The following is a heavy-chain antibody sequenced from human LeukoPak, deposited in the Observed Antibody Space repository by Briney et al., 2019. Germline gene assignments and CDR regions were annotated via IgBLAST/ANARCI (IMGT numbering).Heavy chain of an antibody. Sequence: PGGSLRLSCAASGFTFSNYAMHWVRQAPGKGLEWVAVISFGGTNKYYADSVKGRFTISRDNPKHTTYVQVKSLRGDHWVVYFCAAGTAVEWSGTSCPPTDYWGEGT. J-gene: IGHJ4*02. CDR1: GFTFSNYA. V-gene: IGHV3-30-3*01. CDR2: ISFGGTNK. D-gene: IGHD3-3*01. CDR3: AAGTAVEWSGTSCPPTDY.